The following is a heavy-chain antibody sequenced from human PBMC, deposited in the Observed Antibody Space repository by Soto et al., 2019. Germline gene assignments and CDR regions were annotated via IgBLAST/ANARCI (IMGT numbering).Heavy chain of an antibody. CDR2: IYYSGST. CDR1: GGSISSGGYY. V-gene: IGHV4-31*03. CDR3: ARDSSSWRDAFDI. J-gene: IGHJ3*02. Sequence: KPSETLSLTCTVSGGSISSGGYYWSWIRQHPGKGLEWIGYIYYSGSTYYNPSLKSRVTISVDTSKNQFSLKLSSVTAADTAVYYCARDSSSWRDAFDIWGRGTMVTVSS. D-gene: IGHD6-13*01.